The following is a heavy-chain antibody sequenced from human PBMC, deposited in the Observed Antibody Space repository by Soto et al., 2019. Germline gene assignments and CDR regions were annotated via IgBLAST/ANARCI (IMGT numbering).Heavy chain of an antibody. D-gene: IGHD5-12*01. CDR2: ISYDGSNK. CDR1: GFTFSSYA. Sequence: QVQLVESGGGVVQPRRSLRLSCAASGFTFSSYAMHWVRQAPGKGLEWVAVISYDGSNKYYADSVKGRFTISRDNSKNTLYLQMNSLRAEDTAVYYCARDRLATITMPWSYWGQGTLVTVSS. J-gene: IGHJ4*02. V-gene: IGHV3-30-3*01. CDR3: ARDRLATITMPWSY.